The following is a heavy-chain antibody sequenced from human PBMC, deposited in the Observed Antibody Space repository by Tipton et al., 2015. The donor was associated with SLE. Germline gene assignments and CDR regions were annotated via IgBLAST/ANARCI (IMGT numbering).Heavy chain of an antibody. CDR3: ARATVAGMGY. CDR2: IYHSGST. J-gene: IGHJ4*02. D-gene: IGHD6-19*01. CDR1: GYSISSGYY. V-gene: IGHV4-38-2*02. Sequence: TLSLTCTVSGYSISSGYYWGWIRQPPGKGLEWIGSIYHSGSTYYNPSLKSRVTMSVDTSKNQFSLKLSSVTAADTAVYYCARATVAGMGYWGQGTLVTVSS.